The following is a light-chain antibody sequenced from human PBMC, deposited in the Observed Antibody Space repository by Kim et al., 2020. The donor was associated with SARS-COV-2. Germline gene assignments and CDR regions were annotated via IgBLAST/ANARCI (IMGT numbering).Light chain of an antibody. CDR3: MQGTHWPFT. J-gene: IGKJ3*01. V-gene: IGKV2-30*01. CDR2: KVS. Sequence: RASTSCRGRQSPVYSDGKTYLNWFHQRPDQSPRRLIYKVSNRDSGVPDRFSGGGAGTDFTLQIRRVEAVDVGVYNCMQGTHWPFTFGPGAQVDIK. CDR1: QSPVYSDGKTY.